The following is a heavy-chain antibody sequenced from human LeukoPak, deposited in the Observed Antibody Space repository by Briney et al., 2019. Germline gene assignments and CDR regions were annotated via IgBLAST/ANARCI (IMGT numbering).Heavy chain of an antibody. J-gene: IGHJ4*02. V-gene: IGHV4-34*01. Sequence: SETLSLTCAVYGGSFSGYYWSWIRQPPGKGLEWIGEINHSGSTNNNPSLKSRVIISVDTSKNQFSLKLRSITAADTAVYYCARRPLVGGVDSWGQGTLVTVSS. CDR1: GGSFSGYY. D-gene: IGHD1-26*01. CDR3: ARRPLVGGVDS. CDR2: INHSGST.